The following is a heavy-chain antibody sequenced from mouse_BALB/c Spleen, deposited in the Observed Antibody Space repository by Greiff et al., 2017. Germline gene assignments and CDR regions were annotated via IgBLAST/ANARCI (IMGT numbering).Heavy chain of an antibody. CDR3: TRRDYDGMDY. V-gene: IGHV1S22*01. Sequence: LQQSGTVLARPGASVKLSCKASGYTFTSYWMHWVKQRHGQGLEWIGNIYPGSGSTNYDEKFKSKGTLTVDTSSSTAYMHLSSLTSEDSAVYYCTRRDYDGMDYWGQGTSVTVSS. J-gene: IGHJ4*01. CDR2: IYPGSGST. CDR1: GYTFTSYW.